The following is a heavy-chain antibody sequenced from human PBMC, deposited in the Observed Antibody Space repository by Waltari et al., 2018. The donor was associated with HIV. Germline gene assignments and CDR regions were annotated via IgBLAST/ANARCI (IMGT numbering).Heavy chain of an antibody. J-gene: IGHJ4*02. CDR2: MNPNSGNT. CDR3: ARATPTIGGGFDY. CDR1: GSTFINYD. Sequence: QVHLVQSGAEVKKPGASVKVSCKAPGSTFINYDIHWMPQATGQGPEWMGWMNPNSGNTGYAQKFQGRVTMTRDTSISAAYMELSSLISEDTAIYYCARATPTIGGGFDYWGQGTLVTVSS. V-gene: IGHV1-8*01. D-gene: IGHD2-8*01.